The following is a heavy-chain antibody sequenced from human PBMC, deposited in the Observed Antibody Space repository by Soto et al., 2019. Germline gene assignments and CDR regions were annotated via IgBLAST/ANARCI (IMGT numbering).Heavy chain of an antibody. CDR1: ELTCSSYG. D-gene: IGHD5-18*01. CDR2: ISYDGSNK. J-gene: IGHJ4*02. Sequence: GGLRIHPCTASELTCSSYGRRLIRQDPGKGLEWVAVISYDGSNKYYADSVKGRFTISRDNSKNTLYLQMNSLRAEDTAVYYCARAVGTAMEDPIDYRGQGTLVTVSS. V-gene: IGHV3-30-3*01. CDR3: ARAVGTAMEDPIDY.